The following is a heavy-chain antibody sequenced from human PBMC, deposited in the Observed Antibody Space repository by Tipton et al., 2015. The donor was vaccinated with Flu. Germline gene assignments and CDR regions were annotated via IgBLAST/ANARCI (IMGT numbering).Heavy chain of an antibody. CDR3: VRGSGSGPHVVFEF. D-gene: IGHD3-10*01. V-gene: IGHV4-59*01. CDR1: GGSINSSY. J-gene: IGHJ4*02. CDR2: IQYSGHT. Sequence: TLSLTCSVSGGSINSSYWSWIRQSPGKGLEWIGNIQYSGHTNYNPSLKSRVTIAVDTSKNQFSLQLSSVAAADTAVYFCVRGSGSGPHVVFEFWGGGKMVTVSS.